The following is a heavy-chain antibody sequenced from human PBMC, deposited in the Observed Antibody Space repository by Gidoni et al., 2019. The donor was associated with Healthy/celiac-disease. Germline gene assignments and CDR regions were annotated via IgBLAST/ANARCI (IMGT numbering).Heavy chain of an antibody. V-gene: IGHV3-21*04. J-gene: IGHJ6*02. D-gene: IGHD3-10*01. CDR2: ISSSSSYI. CDR1: GFTFSSYS. CDR3: ARDRYYYGAGSWSPETRYYYYGMDV. Sequence: QLLESGGGLVQPGASLRLSCAASGFTFSSYSMNWFRQAPGKGLGWVSPISSSSSYIYYADSVKGRFTISRDNAKNSLYLKMNSLCAEDTAVYYCARDRYYYGAGSWSPETRYYYYGMDVWGQGTTVTVSS.